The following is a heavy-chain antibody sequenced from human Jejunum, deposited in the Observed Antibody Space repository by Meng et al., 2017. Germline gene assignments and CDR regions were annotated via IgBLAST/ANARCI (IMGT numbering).Heavy chain of an antibody. Sequence: GGSLRLSCAASGLTFSSYAMTWVRQAPGKGLEWVSTISESDGSRYYADSVRGRFTISRDNSKNMLYLQMNSLRAEDTAVYYCAKEGYRTSWYLHFDHWGQGTLVTVSS. V-gene: IGHV3-23*01. CDR2: ISESDGSR. CDR1: GLTFSSYA. J-gene: IGHJ4*02. CDR3: AKEGYRTSWYLHFDH. D-gene: IGHD6-13*01.